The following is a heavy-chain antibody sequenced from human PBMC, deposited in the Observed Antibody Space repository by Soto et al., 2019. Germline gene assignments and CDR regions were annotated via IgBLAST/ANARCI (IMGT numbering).Heavy chain of an antibody. V-gene: IGHV5-51*01. CDR3: ARRTGTTFWFDS. CDR1: GYRFTSYW. CDR2: MYLDDSDT. D-gene: IGHD1-1*01. J-gene: IGHJ5*01. Sequence: GESLKIFCKVSGYRFTSYWIAWVRQIAGKGLEWMGIMYLDDSDTKYSPSFRGQITISADKSISTAYLQWNSLKASDTAIYYCARRTGTTFWFDSWGQGTLVTVSS.